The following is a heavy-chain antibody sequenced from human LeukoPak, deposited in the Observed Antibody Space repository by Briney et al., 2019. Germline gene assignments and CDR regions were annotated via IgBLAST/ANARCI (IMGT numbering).Heavy chain of an antibody. CDR2: ISSSRSYI. CDR3: ARVLGYSYGTLIYYGMDV. D-gene: IGHD5-18*01. Sequence: PGGSLRLSCAASGFTFSSYSMNWVRQAPGKGLEWVSSISSSRSYIYYADSVKGRFTISRDNAKNSLYLQMNSLRAEDTAVYYCARVLGYSYGTLIYYGMDVWGQGTTVTVSS. V-gene: IGHV3-21*01. J-gene: IGHJ6*02. CDR1: GFTFSSYS.